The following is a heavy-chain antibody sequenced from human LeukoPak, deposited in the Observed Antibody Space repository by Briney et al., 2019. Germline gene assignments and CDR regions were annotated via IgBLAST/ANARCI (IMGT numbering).Heavy chain of an antibody. CDR1: GGSISSYY. Sequence: SETLSLTCTVSGGSISSYYWSWIRQPPGKGPEWIGYIYYSGSTNYNPSLKSRVTISVDTSKNQFSLKLSSVTAADTAVYYCARGGYSYGEYFDYWGQGTLVTVSS. CDR3: ARGGYSYGEYFDY. D-gene: IGHD5-18*01. J-gene: IGHJ4*02. CDR2: IYYSGST. V-gene: IGHV4-59*01.